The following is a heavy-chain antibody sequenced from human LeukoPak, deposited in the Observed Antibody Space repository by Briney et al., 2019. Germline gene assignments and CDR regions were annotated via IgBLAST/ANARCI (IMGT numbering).Heavy chain of an antibody. J-gene: IGHJ4*02. CDR1: GFNLNSYA. CDR3: AKGGWLRREDYFDY. D-gene: IGHD5-24*01. CDR2: SSDDDTTT. Sequence: PGGSLRLSCAASGFNLNSYAMNWVRQAPGKGLEWGSGSSDDDTTTNYADSVKGRFTISRDNSKNTVYLQIHTLRAEDTAVYYCAKGGWLRREDYFDYWGQGTLVTVSS. V-gene: IGHV3-23*01.